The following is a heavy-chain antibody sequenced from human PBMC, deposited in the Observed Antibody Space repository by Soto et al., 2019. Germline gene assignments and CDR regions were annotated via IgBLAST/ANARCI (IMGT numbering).Heavy chain of an antibody. V-gene: IGHV4-34*01. J-gene: IGHJ2*01. D-gene: IGHD3-10*01. CDR3: ARGRGDGYNQHWYFDL. Sequence: QVHLQQWGAGLLKPSETLSLTCAVYGGSVSGYYWSWIRQPPGKGLEWSGEINHSGSTNYNPSLKSRVSISVGTSNHQFSLKLSSVTAADTAVYYCARGRGDGYNQHWYFDLWGRGTLVTVSS. CDR2: INHSGST. CDR1: GGSVSGYY.